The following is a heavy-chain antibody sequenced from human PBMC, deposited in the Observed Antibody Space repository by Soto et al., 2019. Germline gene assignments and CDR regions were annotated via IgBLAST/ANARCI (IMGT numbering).Heavy chain of an antibody. D-gene: IGHD3-3*01. CDR3: ASSEGYYDFWSGYLADAFDI. CDR1: GFTFSSYS. Sequence: GGSLRLSCAASGFTFSSYSMNWVRQAPGKGLEWVSSISSSSSYIYYADSVKGRFTISRDNAKNSLYLQMNSLRAEDTAVYYCASSEGYYDFWSGYLADAFDIWGQGTMVTVSS. J-gene: IGHJ3*02. V-gene: IGHV3-21*01. CDR2: ISSSSSYI.